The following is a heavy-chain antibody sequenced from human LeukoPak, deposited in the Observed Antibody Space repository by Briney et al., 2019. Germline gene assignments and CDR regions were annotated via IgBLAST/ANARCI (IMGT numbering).Heavy chain of an antibody. Sequence: GESLKISCKGSGYSFTSYWSGWVRQMPGKGREWMGIIYPGDSDTRYSPSFQGQVTISADKSISTAYLQWSSLKASDTAMYYCARLTSSFGVALDYWGQGTLVTVSS. V-gene: IGHV5-51*01. CDR1: GYSFTSYW. CDR2: IYPGDSDT. D-gene: IGHD3-3*01. J-gene: IGHJ4*02. CDR3: ARLTSSFGVALDY.